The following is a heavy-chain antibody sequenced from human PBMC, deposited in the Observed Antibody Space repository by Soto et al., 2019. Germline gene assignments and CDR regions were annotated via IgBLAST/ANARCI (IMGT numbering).Heavy chain of an antibody. D-gene: IGHD7-27*01. CDR1: GFTVSSNY. Sequence: GGSLRLSCVASGFTVSSNYMSWVRQAPGKGLEWVSIIYSTTNTYYADSVKGRFTISRDNSKNTLYLQMNSLRAEDTAVYYCAKDLLGPGRAYGMDVWGQGTTVTVSS. V-gene: IGHV3-66*03. CDR2: IYSTTNT. CDR3: AKDLLGPGRAYGMDV. J-gene: IGHJ6*02.